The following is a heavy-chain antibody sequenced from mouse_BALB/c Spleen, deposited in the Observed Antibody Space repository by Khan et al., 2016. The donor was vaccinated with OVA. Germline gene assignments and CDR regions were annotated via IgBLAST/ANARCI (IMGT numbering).Heavy chain of an antibody. CDR1: GYIFTDYL. J-gene: IGHJ3*01. V-gene: IGHV1-5*01. D-gene: IGHD1-1*01. CDR2: SSTGTNDN. Sequence: VQLQQSGTVLARPGTSVRMSCKASGYIFTDYLMHWVKQRPGQGLEWLGYSSTGTNDNNYNQKFKDKAKLTSVQSASTAYMDLRSLTNEDSAVFFCARAGYGAFAFWGQGTLVTVSA. CDR3: ARAGYGAFAF.